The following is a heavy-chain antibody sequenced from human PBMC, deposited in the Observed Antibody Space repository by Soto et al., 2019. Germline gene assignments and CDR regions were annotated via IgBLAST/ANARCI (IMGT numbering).Heavy chain of an antibody. J-gene: IGHJ5*02. CDR1: GGSITSSNW. D-gene: IGHD2-2*01. CDR3: ARRHSSTSWFDP. V-gene: IGHV4-4*02. Sequence: QVQLQESGPGLVKPSETLSLTCAVSGGSITSSNWWSWVRQPPGKGLEWIGEIYHSGSTNYNTSLKSRVTLSVDKSKNHFSLKVNTVSAADTAMYYCARRHSSTSWFDPWGQGTLVIVSS. CDR2: IYHSGST.